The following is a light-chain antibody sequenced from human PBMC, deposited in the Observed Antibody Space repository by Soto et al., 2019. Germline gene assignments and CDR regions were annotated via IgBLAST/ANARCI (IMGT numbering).Light chain of an antibody. CDR1: QRVSSG. V-gene: IGKV3-20*01. CDR2: DAS. Sequence: EIVLTQSQGTRSLSPGERATLSSRASQRVSSGLAWYQQKPGQAPRLFMYDASTRATDIPDRFSGGGSGTDFTLTISRLEPEDFAVYYCQQYGGSPWTCGQGTKVEIK. J-gene: IGKJ1*01. CDR3: QQYGGSPWT.